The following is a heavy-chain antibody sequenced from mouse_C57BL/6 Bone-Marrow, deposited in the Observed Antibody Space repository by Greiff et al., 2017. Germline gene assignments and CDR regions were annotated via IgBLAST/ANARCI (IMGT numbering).Heavy chain of an antibody. CDR2: ISSGGDYI. CDR3: TRVLRYWYFDV. V-gene: IGHV5-9-1*02. D-gene: IGHD1-1*01. CDR1: GFTFSSYA. Sequence: EVKLVESGEGLVKPGGSLQLSCAASGFTFSSYAMSWVRQTPGKRLEWVAYISSGGDYIYYADTVKGRFTISRDNARNTLYLQMSSLKSEDTAMYYCTRVLRYWYFDVWGTGTTVTVSS. J-gene: IGHJ1*03.